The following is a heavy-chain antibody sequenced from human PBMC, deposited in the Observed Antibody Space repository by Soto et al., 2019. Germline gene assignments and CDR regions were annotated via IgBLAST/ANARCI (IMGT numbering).Heavy chain of an antibody. CDR2: ISGYNGNT. V-gene: IGHV1-18*01. Sequence: QVQLVQSGAEVKKPGASVNVSCKASGYSFHTYAISWVRQAPGQGLEWVGWISGYNGNTTYAQKFQGRVTLTTDTSTKPALMELRRLTADDTAVYSCAREHGADVWGEATTVTVSS. J-gene: IGHJ6*04. CDR1: GYSFHTYA. CDR3: AREHGADV.